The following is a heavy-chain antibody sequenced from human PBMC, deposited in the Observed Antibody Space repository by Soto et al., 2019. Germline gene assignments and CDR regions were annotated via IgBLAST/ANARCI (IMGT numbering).Heavy chain of an antibody. CDR1: GYTFTSYG. V-gene: IGHV1-18*04. Sequence: GASVKVSCKASGYTFTSYGISWVRQAPGQGLEWMGWISAYNGNTNYAQKLQGRVTMTTDTSTSTAYMELRSLRSDDTAVYYCARDDNDFWSGIKYYYYGMDVWGQGTTVTVSS. J-gene: IGHJ6*02. CDR2: ISAYNGNT. CDR3: ARDDNDFWSGIKYYYYGMDV. D-gene: IGHD3-3*01.